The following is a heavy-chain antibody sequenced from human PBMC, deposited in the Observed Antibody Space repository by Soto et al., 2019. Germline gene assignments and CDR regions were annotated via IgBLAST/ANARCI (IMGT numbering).Heavy chain of an antibody. Sequence: QVQLVQSGSEVKKPGASVKVSCKASGYTFTSYGISWVRQAPGQGLEWLGWISAYNGDTNYAQKLQGRVTMTTDTATSTAYRELRSLRSGDTAVYFCARDLGAYYYASPSGYWGQGTLVTVSS. CDR2: ISAYNGDT. D-gene: IGHD3-10*01. J-gene: IGHJ4*02. V-gene: IGHV1-18*01. CDR3: ARDLGAYYYASPSGY. CDR1: GYTFTSYG.